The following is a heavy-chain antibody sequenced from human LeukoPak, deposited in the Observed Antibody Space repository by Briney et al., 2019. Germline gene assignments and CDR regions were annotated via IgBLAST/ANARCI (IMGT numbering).Heavy chain of an antibody. V-gene: IGHV4-34*01. D-gene: IGHD2-2*01. J-gene: IGHJ5*02. CDR2: INHSGST. CDR3: ARGLRGYCSNTSCYSAPPGTRPPHRKTQQGKFDP. CDR1: GGSFSGYY. Sequence: NPSETLSLTCAVYGGSFSGYYWSWIRQPPVKGLEWIGEINHSGSTNYNPSLKSRVTISVDTSKNQFSLKLSSVTAADTAVYYCARGLRGYCSNTSCYSAPPGTRPPHRKTQQGKFDPWGQGTLVTVSS.